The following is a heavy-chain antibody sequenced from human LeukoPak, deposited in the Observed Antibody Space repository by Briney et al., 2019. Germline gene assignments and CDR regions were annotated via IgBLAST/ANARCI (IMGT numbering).Heavy chain of an antibody. Sequence: QAGGSLRLSCASSAFNFTAYWMHWVRQDPRQGLLCVARINSDGTTTNYADSVKGRFTISRDNAKNTLFLQMNSLRAEDTAVYFCAVSNGGYGPWGQGALVTVSS. CDR1: AFNFTAYW. CDR3: AVSNGGYGP. V-gene: IGHV3-74*01. CDR2: INSDGTTT. J-gene: IGHJ5*02. D-gene: IGHD5-12*01.